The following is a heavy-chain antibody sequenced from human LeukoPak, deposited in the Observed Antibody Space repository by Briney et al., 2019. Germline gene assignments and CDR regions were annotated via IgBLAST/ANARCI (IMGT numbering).Heavy chain of an antibody. V-gene: IGHV3-66*01. CDR3: ARGLLGYYFDY. D-gene: IGHD2-15*01. Sequence: GGSLRLSCAASGFTVSSNYMSWVRQAPGEGLGWVSVIYSGGSTYYADSVKGRFTISRDNSKNTLYLQMNSLRAEDTAVYYCARGLLGYYFDYWGQGTLVTVSS. CDR1: GFTVSSNY. J-gene: IGHJ4*02. CDR2: IYSGGST.